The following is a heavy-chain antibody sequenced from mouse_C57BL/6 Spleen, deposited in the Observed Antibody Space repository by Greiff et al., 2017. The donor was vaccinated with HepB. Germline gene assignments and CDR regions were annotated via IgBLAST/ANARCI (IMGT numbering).Heavy chain of an antibody. CDR3: ARQGYYGSSYWFAY. D-gene: IGHD1-1*01. V-gene: IGHV5-17*01. CDR1: GFTFSDYG. Sequence: EVNVVESGGGLVKPGGSLKLSCAASGFTFSDYGMHWVRQAPEKGLEWVAYISSGSSTIYYADTVKGRFTISRDNAKNTLFLQMTSLRSEDTAMYYCARQGYYGSSYWFAYWGQGTLVTVSA. J-gene: IGHJ3*01. CDR2: ISSGSSTI.